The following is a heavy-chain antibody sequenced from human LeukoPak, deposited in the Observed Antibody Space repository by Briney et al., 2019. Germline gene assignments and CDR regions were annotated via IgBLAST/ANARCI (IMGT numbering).Heavy chain of an antibody. V-gene: IGHV4-4*07. Sequence: SETLSLTCTVSGGTISSYYWSWIRQPAGKGLEWIGRIYTSGSTNYNPSLKSRVTMSVDTSKNQFSLKLSSVTAADTAVYYCAASIAAAGTVDYWGQGTLVTVSS. J-gene: IGHJ4*02. CDR2: IYTSGST. CDR3: AASIAAAGTVDY. CDR1: GGTISSYY. D-gene: IGHD6-13*01.